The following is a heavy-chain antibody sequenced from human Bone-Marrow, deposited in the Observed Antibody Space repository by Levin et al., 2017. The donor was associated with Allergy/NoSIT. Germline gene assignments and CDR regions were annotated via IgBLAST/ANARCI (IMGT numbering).Heavy chain of an antibody. CDR2: IYSGGTT. CDR1: GFIVSYYY. D-gene: IGHD6-13*01. CDR3: ARELPSRAFDF. J-gene: IGHJ3*01. V-gene: IGHV3-53*01. Sequence: GASVKVSCAGSGFIVSYYYMSWVRQAPGKGLEWVSVIYSGGTTYYADSVKGRFTISRDYSKNTLYLQMNSLRAEDTAVYFCARELPSRAFDFWGQGTMVTVSS.